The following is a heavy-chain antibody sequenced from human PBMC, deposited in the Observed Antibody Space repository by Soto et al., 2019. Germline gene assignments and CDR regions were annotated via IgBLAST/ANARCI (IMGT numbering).Heavy chain of an antibody. CDR2: IYYSGST. D-gene: IGHD3-9*01. CDR3: ARQPAPVLTGYYTPWFDP. CDR1: GGSISSSSYY. J-gene: IGHJ5*02. Sequence: QLQLQESGPGLVKPSETLSLTCTVSGGSISSSSYYWGWIRQPPGKGLEWIGSIYYSGSTYYNPSLKSRVTISVDTSKNQFSLKLSSVTAADTAVYYCARQPAPVLTGYYTPWFDPWGQGTLVTVSS. V-gene: IGHV4-39*01.